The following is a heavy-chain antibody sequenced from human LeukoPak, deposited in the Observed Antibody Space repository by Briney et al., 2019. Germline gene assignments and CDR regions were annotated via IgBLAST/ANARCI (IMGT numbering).Heavy chain of an antibody. V-gene: IGHV3-30*02. CDR1: GFTFSSYG. CDR2: IRYDGSNK. Sequence: GGSLRLSCAASGFTFSSYGMHWVRQAPGKGLEWVAFIRYDGSNKYYADSVKGRFTISRDNSKNTLYLQMNSLRDEDTAVFYCARSRYDYIWGIDYWGQGTLVTISS. D-gene: IGHD3-16*01. J-gene: IGHJ4*02. CDR3: ARSRYDYIWGIDY.